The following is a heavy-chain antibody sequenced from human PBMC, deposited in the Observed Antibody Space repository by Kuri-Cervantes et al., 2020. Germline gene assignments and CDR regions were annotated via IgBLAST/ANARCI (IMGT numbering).Heavy chain of an antibody. V-gene: IGHV3-30*18. CDR1: GLTFSNYG. J-gene: IGHJ4*02. Sequence: GESLKISCAASGLTFSNYGMHWVRQAPGKGLEWIAVVSNDGSNKYYADSVKGRFTISRDNSKSTLYLQMSSLRTEDTAVYYCANWAGISSNWYGPFDYWGQGTLVTVSS. CDR2: VSNDGSNK. CDR3: ANWAGISSNWYGPFDY. D-gene: IGHD6-13*01.